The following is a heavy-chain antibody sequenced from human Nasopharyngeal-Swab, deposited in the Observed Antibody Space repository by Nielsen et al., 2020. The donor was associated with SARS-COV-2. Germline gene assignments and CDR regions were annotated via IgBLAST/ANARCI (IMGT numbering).Heavy chain of an antibody. CDR3: AKDRDSGDDSDDYYHYYGMDV. J-gene: IGHJ6*02. Sequence: GGSLRLSCAASGFTFSNFAMSWVRQAPGKGLEWVSVISGGSDSTYYTDSVRGRFTISRDNSKNTVNLQMNSLRVEDTAIYYCAKDRDSGDDSDDYYHYYGMDVWGQGTTVTVFS. CDR1: GFTFSNFA. D-gene: IGHD5-12*01. CDR2: ISGGSDST. V-gene: IGHV3-23*01.